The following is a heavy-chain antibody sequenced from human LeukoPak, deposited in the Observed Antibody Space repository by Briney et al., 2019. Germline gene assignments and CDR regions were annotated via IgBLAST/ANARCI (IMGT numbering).Heavy chain of an antibody. Sequence: PSQTLSLTCTVSGGSISSGGYYWSWIRQHPGKGLEWIGYIYYSGSTYYNPSLKSRVTISVDTSKNQFSLKLSSVTAADTAVYYCARGPVGGSYCDYWGQGTLVTVSS. CDR2: IYYSGST. D-gene: IGHD1-26*01. J-gene: IGHJ4*02. CDR3: ARGPVGGSYCDY. CDR1: GGSISSGGYY. V-gene: IGHV4-31*03.